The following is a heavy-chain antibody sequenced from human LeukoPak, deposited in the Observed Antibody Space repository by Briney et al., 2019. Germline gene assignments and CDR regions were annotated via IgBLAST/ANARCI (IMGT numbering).Heavy chain of an antibody. Sequence: GGSLRLSCAASGFTFSIYEMNWVRKAPGKGLEWVSYISTSATTIFYAGSVEGRFTISRDNAKSALFLLMNDLKAEDTAAYYCVRGGRSDYGDYFDYWGQGTLVTVSS. V-gene: IGHV3-48*03. D-gene: IGHD4-17*01. CDR1: GFTFSIYE. J-gene: IGHJ4*02. CDR3: VRGGRSDYGDYFDY. CDR2: ISTSATTI.